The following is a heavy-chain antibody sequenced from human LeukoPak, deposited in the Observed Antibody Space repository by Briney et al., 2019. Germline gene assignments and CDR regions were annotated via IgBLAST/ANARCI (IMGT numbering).Heavy chain of an antibody. CDR1: GGSISSYY. J-gene: IGHJ4*02. CDR2: IHYSGST. V-gene: IGHV4-59*12. CDR3: ARGPPTDYYDSSGFYYVFDY. D-gene: IGHD3-22*01. Sequence: SETLSLTCTVSGGSISSYYWSWIRQPPGKGLEWIGYIHYSGSTNYNPSLESRVTISVDTSKNQFSLKLSSVTAADTAVYFCARGPPTDYYDSSGFYYVFDYWGQGTLVTVSS.